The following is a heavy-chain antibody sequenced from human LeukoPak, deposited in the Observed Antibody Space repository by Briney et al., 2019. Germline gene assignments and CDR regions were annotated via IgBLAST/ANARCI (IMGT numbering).Heavy chain of an antibody. V-gene: IGHV4-61*02. Sequence: SQTLSLTCTVSGGSISSGSYYWSWIRQPAGKGLEWIGRIYTSGSTNYNPSLKSRVTMSVDTSKNQFSLKLSSVTAADTAVYYRARDLGVVPAATGGDYWGQGTLVTVSS. D-gene: IGHD2-2*01. CDR1: GGSISSGSYY. J-gene: IGHJ4*02. CDR3: ARDLGVVPAATGGDY. CDR2: IYTSGST.